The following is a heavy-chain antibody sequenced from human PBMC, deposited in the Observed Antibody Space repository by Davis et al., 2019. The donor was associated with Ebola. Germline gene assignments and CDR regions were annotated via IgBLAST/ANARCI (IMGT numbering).Heavy chain of an antibody. CDR3: ARDRCGGGVCSYYYYYGMDV. CDR2: IWYDGSNK. D-gene: IGHD2-8*02. J-gene: IGHJ6*02. CDR1: AFTFSSYG. Sequence: PGGSLRLSCAASAFTFSSYGMHWVRQAPGKGLEWVAVIWYDGSNKYYADSVKGRFTITRDNSKNTLYLQMNSLRAEDTAVYYCARDRCGGGVCSYYYYYGMDVWGQGTTVTVSS. V-gene: IGHV3-33*01.